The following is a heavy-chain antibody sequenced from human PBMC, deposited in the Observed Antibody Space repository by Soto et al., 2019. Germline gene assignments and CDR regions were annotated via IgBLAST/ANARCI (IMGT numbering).Heavy chain of an antibody. D-gene: IGHD2-15*01. CDR2: ISGSGGST. CDR3: AKVDLGYCSGGSCYGSDY. V-gene: IGHV3-23*01. CDR1: GFTFSSYA. J-gene: IGHJ4*02. Sequence: GGSLRLSCAASGFTFSSYAMSWVRQAPGKGLEWVSAISGSGGSTYYADSVKGRFTISRDNSKNTLYLQMNSLRAEDTAVYYCAKVDLGYCSGGSCYGSDYWGQGTLVTVSS.